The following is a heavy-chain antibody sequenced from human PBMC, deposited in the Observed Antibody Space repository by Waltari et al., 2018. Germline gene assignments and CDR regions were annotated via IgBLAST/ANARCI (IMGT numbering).Heavy chain of an antibody. D-gene: IGHD5-12*01. CDR3: ARVSRNIVATIHSPYFDY. V-gene: IGHV1-2*06. J-gene: IGHJ4*02. CDR2: INPNSGGT. Sequence: QVQLVQSGAEVKKPGASVKVSCKASGYTFTGYYMHWVRQAPGQGLEWMGRINPNSGGTNDAQKFQGRVTMTRDTSISTAYMELSRLRSDDTAVYYCARVSRNIVATIHSPYFDYWGQGTLVTVSS. CDR1: GYTFTGYY.